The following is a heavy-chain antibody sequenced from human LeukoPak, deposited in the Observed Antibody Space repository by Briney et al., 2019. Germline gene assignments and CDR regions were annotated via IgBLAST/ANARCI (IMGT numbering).Heavy chain of an antibody. V-gene: IGHV3-23*01. CDR3: AKDQEPSHLRGYSGSLFDS. Sequence: PGGSLRLSCAASGFTFSSYAMSWVRQAPGKGLEWVSAISGSGVSTYYADSVKGRFTISRDNSKNTLYLQMNSLRAEDTAVYYCAKDQEPSHLRGYSGSLFDSWGQGTLVTVSS. CDR1: GFTFSSYA. J-gene: IGHJ4*02. D-gene: IGHD5-12*01. CDR2: ISGSGVST.